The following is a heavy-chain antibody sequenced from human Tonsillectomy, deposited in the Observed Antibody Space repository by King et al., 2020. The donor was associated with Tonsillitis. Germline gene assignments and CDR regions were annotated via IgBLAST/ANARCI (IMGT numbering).Heavy chain of an antibody. V-gene: IGHV3-23*04. J-gene: IGHJ4*02. CDR1: GFTFSSYA. CDR3: AKGAQGIAVAGSGAFDY. CDR2: ISGGGGST. D-gene: IGHD6-19*01. Sequence: VQLVESGGDLVQPGGSLRLSCAASGFTFSSYAMSWVRQAPGKGLEWVSTISGGGGSTYYADSVKGRFTISRDNSENTVYLQMNSLRAEDTAVYYCAKGAQGIAVAGSGAFDYWGQGTLVTVSS.